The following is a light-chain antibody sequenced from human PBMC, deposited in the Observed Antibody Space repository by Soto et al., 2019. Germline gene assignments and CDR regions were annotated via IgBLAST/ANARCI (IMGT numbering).Light chain of an antibody. CDR3: QQYGSSPPMYT. CDR2: GAS. CDR1: QSVSSD. J-gene: IGKJ5*01. V-gene: IGKV3-15*01. Sequence: EKVMTQSPATLSVSPGERATLSCRASQSVSSDLAWYQQKPGQAPRLLIYGASTRATGIPARFSGSGSGTEFTLIISRLEPEDFAVYYCQQYGSSPPMYTFGQGTRLEI.